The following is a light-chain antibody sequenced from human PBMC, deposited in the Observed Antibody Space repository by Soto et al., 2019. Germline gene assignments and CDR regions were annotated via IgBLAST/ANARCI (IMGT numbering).Light chain of an antibody. CDR2: SAS. Sequence: EIVLTQSPGTLSLSPGERATLSCRASQSISSSYLAWYQQKPGQAPRLLIYSASSRATVIPDRFSGSGSGTDFTLTISRLEPEYFAVYYCQQYGSSSYTFGQGTQLEIK. J-gene: IGKJ2*01. V-gene: IGKV3-20*01. CDR3: QQYGSSSYT. CDR1: QSISSSY.